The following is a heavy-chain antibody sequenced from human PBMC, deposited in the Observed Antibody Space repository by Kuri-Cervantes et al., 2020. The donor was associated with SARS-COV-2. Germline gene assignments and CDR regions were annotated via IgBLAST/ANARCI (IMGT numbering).Heavy chain of an antibody. V-gene: IGHV4-34*01. CDR1: GGSFSGYY. CDR2: INHRGST. Sequence: SETLSLTCAVYGGSFSGYYWSWIRQPPGKGLEWIGEINHRGSTNYNPSLKSRVTISVDTSKNQFSLKLSSVTAADTAVHYCARGSYDFWSGYYYYYGMDVWGQGTTVTVSS. CDR3: ARGSYDFWSGYYYYYGMDV. D-gene: IGHD3-3*01. J-gene: IGHJ6*02.